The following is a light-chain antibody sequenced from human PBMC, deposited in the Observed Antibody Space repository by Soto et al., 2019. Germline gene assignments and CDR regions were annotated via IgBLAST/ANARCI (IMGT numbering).Light chain of an antibody. CDR2: VAS. Sequence: DIQITQSPASLSSFLLDIVTISCQARPGISRSGAWYQQKPGKAPKLLIYVASSLQSGVPSRFSGSGFGTDFTLTISSRQPEDDAIYDCQQADTFPITFGQGTRLEI. J-gene: IGKJ5*01. V-gene: IGKV1D-12*01. CDR1: PGISRS. CDR3: QQADTFPIT.